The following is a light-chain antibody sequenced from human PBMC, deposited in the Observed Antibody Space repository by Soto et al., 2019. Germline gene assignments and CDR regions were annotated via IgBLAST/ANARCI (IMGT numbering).Light chain of an antibody. Sequence: DIQMTQSPSSLSASVGDRVTITCQASQDIRNYLNWYQQKPGEAPKLLITDASNLETGVPSRFSGSGSGTDFTFTIRNFQPEDIGTYYCQQYDNLLITFGQGTRLEIK. CDR1: QDIRNY. CDR2: DAS. J-gene: IGKJ5*01. CDR3: QQYDNLLIT. V-gene: IGKV1-33*01.